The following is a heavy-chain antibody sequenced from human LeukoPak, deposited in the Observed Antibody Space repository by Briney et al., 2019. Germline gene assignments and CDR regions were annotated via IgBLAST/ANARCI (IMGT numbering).Heavy chain of an antibody. J-gene: IGHJ3*02. CDR2: ISGSGGST. Sequence: GGSLRLSCAASGFTFSSYAMSWVRQAPGKGLEGVSAISGSGGSTYYADSVKGRFTISRDNSKNTLYLQMNSLRAEDTAVYYRAKEGALGYCSSTSCEDAFDIWGQGTMVTVSS. CDR1: GFTFSSYA. V-gene: IGHV3-23*01. D-gene: IGHD2-2*01. CDR3: AKEGALGYCSSTSCEDAFDI.